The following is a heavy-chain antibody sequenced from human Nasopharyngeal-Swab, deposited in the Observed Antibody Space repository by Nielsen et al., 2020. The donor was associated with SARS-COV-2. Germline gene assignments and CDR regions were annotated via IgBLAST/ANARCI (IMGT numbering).Heavy chain of an antibody. CDR1: GFTFSSYS. D-gene: IGHD3-22*01. Sequence: GESLKISCAASGFTFSSYSMNWVRQAPGKGLEWVSSVSTSGTYIYYADSVKGRFTISRDNAKNSLYLQMNSLRAEDTAVYYCARPRRNYYDSSGYYPDAFDIWGQGTMVTVSS. CDR2: VSTSGTYI. V-gene: IGHV3-21*01. J-gene: IGHJ3*02. CDR3: ARPRRNYYDSSGYYPDAFDI.